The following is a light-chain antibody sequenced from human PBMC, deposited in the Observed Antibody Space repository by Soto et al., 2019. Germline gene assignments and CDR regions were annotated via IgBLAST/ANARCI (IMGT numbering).Light chain of an antibody. CDR3: QQSSSTLGT. Sequence: DIQMTQSPSSLSASVGDRVTITCRASQSISSYLNWYQQKPGKAPNLLIYAASSLQSGVPSRFRGSGSGTDFNLTISSLQPEDFATYCCQQSSSTLGTFGQGNKVDIK. CDR1: QSISSY. J-gene: IGKJ1*01. V-gene: IGKV1-39*01. CDR2: AAS.